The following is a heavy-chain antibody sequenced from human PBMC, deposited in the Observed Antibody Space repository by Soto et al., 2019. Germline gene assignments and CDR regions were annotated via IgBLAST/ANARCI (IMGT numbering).Heavy chain of an antibody. V-gene: IGHV1-8*01. CDR3: ARGLSGMTFGGYYYYYYYGMDV. CDR1: GYTFTSYD. J-gene: IGHJ6*02. D-gene: IGHD1-26*01. Sequence: ASVKVSCKAAGYTFTSYDINWVRQDTGQGLEWMGWMNPNSGNTGYAQKFQGRVTMTRNTSISTAYMELSSLRSEDTAVYYCARGLSGMTFGGYYYYYYYGMDVWGQGTTVTVSS. CDR2: MNPNSGNT.